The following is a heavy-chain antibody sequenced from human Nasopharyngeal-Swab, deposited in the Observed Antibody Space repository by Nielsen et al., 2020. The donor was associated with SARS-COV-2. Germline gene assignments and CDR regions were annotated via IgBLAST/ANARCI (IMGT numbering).Heavy chain of an antibody. Sequence: ASVKVSCKASGYTFTSYAMHWVRQAPGQRLEWMGWINAGNGNTKYSQKFQGRVTITRDTSASTAYMELSSLRSEDTAVYYCARAVRYYDFWSGYSPGFASYYYYGMDVWGQGTTVTVSS. CDR1: GYTFTSYA. V-gene: IGHV1-3*01. J-gene: IGHJ6*02. CDR2: INAGNGNT. D-gene: IGHD3-3*01. CDR3: ARAVRYYDFWSGYSPGFASYYYYGMDV.